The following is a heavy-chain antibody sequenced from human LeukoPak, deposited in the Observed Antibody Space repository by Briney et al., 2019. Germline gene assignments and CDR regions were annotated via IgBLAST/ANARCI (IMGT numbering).Heavy chain of an antibody. D-gene: IGHD1-1*01. V-gene: IGHV4-30-4*01. CDR3: ARDQNGNYYYYGMDV. CDR1: GGSISSGDYY. J-gene: IGHJ6*02. CDR2: IYYSGST. Sequence: SQTLSLTCTVSGGSISSGDYYWTWIRQPPGKGLEWIGYIYYSGSTYYNPSLKSRVTTSVDTSKNQSSLKLSSVTAADTAVYYCARDQNGNYYYYGMDVWGRGTTVTVSS.